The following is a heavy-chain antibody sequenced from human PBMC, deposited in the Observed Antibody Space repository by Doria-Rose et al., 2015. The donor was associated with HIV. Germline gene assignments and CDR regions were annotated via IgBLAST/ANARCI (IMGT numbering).Heavy chain of an antibody. CDR2: LFSDDER. CDR1: GVSLSSPGMG. Sequence: QVTLKESGPVLVKPTETLTLTCTVSGVSLSSPGMGVSWIRQPPGKALEWLAKLFSDDERSHKTSLKSRLTVSRGTSKSQVVLTMTDIDPVDTATYYCARIKSSRWYHKYYFDFWGQGTLVIVSA. J-gene: IGHJ4*02. CDR3: ARIKSSRWYHKYYFDF. V-gene: IGHV2-26*01. D-gene: IGHD6-13*01.